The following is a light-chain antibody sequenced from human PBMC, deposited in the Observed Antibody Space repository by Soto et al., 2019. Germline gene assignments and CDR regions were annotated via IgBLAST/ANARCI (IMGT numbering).Light chain of an antibody. CDR1: SSDVGGYNY. CDR2: EVS. CDR3: SSYAGSNVV. J-gene: IGLJ2*01. V-gene: IGLV2-8*01. Sequence: QSALTHPPSASGSPGQSVTISCTGTSSDVGGYNYVSWYQQHPGKAPKVMIYEVSKRPSGVPDRFSGSRSGNTASLTVSGLQAEDEADYYCSSYAGSNVVFGGGTKLTGL.